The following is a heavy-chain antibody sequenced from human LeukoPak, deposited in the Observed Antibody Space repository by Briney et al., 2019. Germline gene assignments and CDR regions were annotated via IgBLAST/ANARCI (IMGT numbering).Heavy chain of an antibody. Sequence: GGSLRLSCAASGFTFSDYYMSWIRQAPGKGLEWVSYISSSGSTIYYADSVKGRFTISRDNAKNSLYLQMNSLRAEDTAVYYCARDYDSSGYYYLGAFGIWGQGTMVTVSS. CDR2: ISSSGSTI. V-gene: IGHV3-11*04. CDR3: ARDYDSSGYYYLGAFGI. D-gene: IGHD3-22*01. CDR1: GFTFSDYY. J-gene: IGHJ3*02.